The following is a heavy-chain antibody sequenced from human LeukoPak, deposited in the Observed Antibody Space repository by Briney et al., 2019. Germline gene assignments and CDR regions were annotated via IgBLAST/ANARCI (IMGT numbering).Heavy chain of an antibody. V-gene: IGHV3-21*01. CDR2: ISGSGSYI. CDR3: ARSYSYGGIHY. J-gene: IGHJ4*02. D-gene: IGHD5-18*01. Sequence: PGGSLRLSCAASGFTFSDYSMNWVRQTPRKGLEWVSCISGSGSYIYYADSVKGRFTISRDNSKNTLYLQMNSLRAEDTAVYYCARSYSYGGIHYWGQGTLVTVSS. CDR1: GFTFSDYS.